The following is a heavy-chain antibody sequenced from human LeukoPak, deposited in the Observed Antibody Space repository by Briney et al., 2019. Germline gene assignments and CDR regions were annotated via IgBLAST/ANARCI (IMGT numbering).Heavy chain of an antibody. D-gene: IGHD3-10*01. J-gene: IGHJ4*02. Sequence: SVTVSFKASGGTFSSYAISWVRQAPGQGLEWMGGIIPIFGTANYAQKFQGRVTITTDESTSTAYMELSSLRSEDTAVYYCARKGSLAYFDYWGQGTLVTVSS. V-gene: IGHV1-69*05. CDR1: GGTFSSYA. CDR2: IIPIFGTA. CDR3: ARKGSLAYFDY.